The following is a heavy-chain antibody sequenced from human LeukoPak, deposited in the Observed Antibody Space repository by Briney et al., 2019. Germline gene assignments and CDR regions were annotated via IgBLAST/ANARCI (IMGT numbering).Heavy chain of an antibody. CDR1: GFTFSSYS. V-gene: IGHV3-21*01. CDR3: ARVQYSSNLYGMDV. D-gene: IGHD6-13*01. Sequence: GGSLRLSCAASGFTFSSYSMKWVRQAPGKGLEWVSSISSSSNYIYYADSVKGRFTISRDNSKNTLYLQMNSLRAEDTAVYFCARVQYSSNLYGMDVWGQGTTVTVSS. J-gene: IGHJ6*02. CDR2: ISSSSNYI.